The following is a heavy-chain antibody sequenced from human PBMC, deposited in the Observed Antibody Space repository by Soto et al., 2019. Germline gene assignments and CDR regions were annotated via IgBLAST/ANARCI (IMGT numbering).Heavy chain of an antibody. V-gene: IGHV1-69*01. CDR2: VISLFGTA. J-gene: IGHJ4*02. D-gene: IGHD4-17*01. Sequence: VQLMQSVAEVKKPGSSVKVSCKASGGTFSSHSINWVRQAPGQGLEWMGGVISLFGTANYAHNFKGRVTITADQSTSTAYMELNSLRSDDTAVYYCAREVGYGDFSAALLDWGQGTLVTVSS. CDR3: AREVGYGDFSAALLD. CDR1: GGTFSSHS.